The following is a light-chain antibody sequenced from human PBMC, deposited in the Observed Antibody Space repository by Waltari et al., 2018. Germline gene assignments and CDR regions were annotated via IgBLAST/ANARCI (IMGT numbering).Light chain of an antibody. CDR1: SSDVGSYNL. J-gene: IGLJ2*01. Sequence: QSALTQPASVSGSPGQSITVSCTGTSSDVGSYNLVSWYQQHPGKAPKLLIFEVSQLPSGISNRFSGSKSGNTASLTVSGLQAEDGADYYCSSYAGNRSVVFGGGTKLTVL. CDR2: EVS. CDR3: SSYAGNRSVV. V-gene: IGLV2-23*02.